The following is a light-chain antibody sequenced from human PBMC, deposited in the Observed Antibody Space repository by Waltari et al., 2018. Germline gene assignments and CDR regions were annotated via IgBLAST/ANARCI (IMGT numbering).Light chain of an antibody. CDR1: QSVRSSS. CDR3: QQFSSLLLT. V-gene: IGKV3-20*01. CDR2: ATS. J-gene: IGKJ4*01. Sequence: EIVLTQSPGTLSLSPGERATLSCRASQSVRSSSLAWYQQKSGQAPRLLIYATSTRAIGIPDRFSGSGSGTDFTLTISRLEPEDFAIYYCQQFSSLLLTFGGGTKVEIK.